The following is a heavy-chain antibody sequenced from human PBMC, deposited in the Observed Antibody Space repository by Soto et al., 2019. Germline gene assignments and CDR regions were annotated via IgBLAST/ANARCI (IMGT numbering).Heavy chain of an antibody. V-gene: IGHV3-7*03. CDR1: GFTFSSYW. CDR2: IKQDGSEK. D-gene: IGHD2-15*01. J-gene: IGHJ3*02. Sequence: GESLKISCAASGFTFSSYWMSWVRQAPGKGLEWVANIKQDGSEKYYVDSVKGRFTISRDNAKNSLYLQMNSLRAEDTAVYYCARGIYCSGGSCYSDAFDIWGQGTMVTVSS. CDR3: ARGIYCSGGSCYSDAFDI.